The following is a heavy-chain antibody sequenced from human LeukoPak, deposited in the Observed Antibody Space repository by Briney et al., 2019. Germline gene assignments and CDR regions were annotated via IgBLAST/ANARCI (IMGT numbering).Heavy chain of an antibody. CDR1: GFTFSSYA. J-gene: IGHJ6*02. D-gene: IGHD4-17*01. Sequence: GGSLRLSCAASGFTFSSYAMHWVRQAPGKGLEWVAVISSDGSNKYYADSVKGRFTISRDNSKNTLYLQMNSLRAEDTAVYYCARALDYGDYYYYYYYGMDVWGQGTTVTVSS. V-gene: IGHV3-30-3*01. CDR3: ARALDYGDYYYYYYYGMDV. CDR2: ISSDGSNK.